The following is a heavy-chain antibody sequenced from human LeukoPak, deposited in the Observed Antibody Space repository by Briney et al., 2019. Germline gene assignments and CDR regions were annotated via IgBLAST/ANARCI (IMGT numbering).Heavy chain of an antibody. CDR3: ARQEIGLRSFDP. D-gene: IGHD3/OR15-3a*01. Sequence: SETLSLTCAVYGASFSNYYWTWIRQPPGKGLEWIGEINHSGSTNYNPSLKSRLTISVDTSKNQFSLKVSSVTAADTAVYYCARQEIGLRSFDPWGQGTLVTVSS. V-gene: IGHV4-34*01. CDR2: INHSGST. J-gene: IGHJ5*02. CDR1: GASFSNYY.